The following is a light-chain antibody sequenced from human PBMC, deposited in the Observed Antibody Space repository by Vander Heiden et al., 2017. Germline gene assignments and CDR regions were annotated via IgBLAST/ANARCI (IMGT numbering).Light chain of an antibody. CDR2: AAS. V-gene: IGKV1-39*01. J-gene: IGKJ4*01. CDR3: QQSYRNPLT. CDR1: QNINSY. Sequence: DVQMTQSPSSLSASVRDRVTITCRASQNINSYLNWYQQKPGQAPKLLIFAASNLQSGVPSRFTASGSGTDFTLTISSLQPEDFATYYCQQSYRNPLTFGAGTKVEIK.